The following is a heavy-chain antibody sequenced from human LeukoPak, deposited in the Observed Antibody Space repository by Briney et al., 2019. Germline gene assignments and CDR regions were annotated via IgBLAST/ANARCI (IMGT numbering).Heavy chain of an antibody. J-gene: IGHJ5*02. CDR1: GGSISSSLYH. CDR3: ARQEIGLRSFDP. CDR2: IYYTGTT. D-gene: IGHD3/OR15-3a*01. V-gene: IGHV4-39*01. Sequence: PSETLSLTCTVSGGSISSSLYHWGWIRQSPGKNLEWLGSIYYTGTTHYNPSLKSRVTISVDTSKNQFSLNLSSVTAADTAVYYCARQEIGLRSFDPWGQGTLVAVSS.